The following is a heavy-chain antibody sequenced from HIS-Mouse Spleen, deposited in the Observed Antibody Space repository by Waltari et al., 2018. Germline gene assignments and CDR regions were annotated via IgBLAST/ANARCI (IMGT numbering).Heavy chain of an antibody. CDR2: IYYSGST. CDR1: GGSISSSIYY. J-gene: IGHJ2*01. V-gene: IGHV4-39*07. CDR3: AREIPYSSSWYDWYFVL. Sequence: LQLQVSAPGLVQPSETLSLTGTVSGGSISSSIYYWGWIRQPPGKGLALIGSIYYSGSTYYNPSLKSRVTISVDTSKNQFSLKLSSVTAADTAVYYCAREIPYSSSWYDWYFVLWGRGTLVTVSS. D-gene: IGHD6-13*01.